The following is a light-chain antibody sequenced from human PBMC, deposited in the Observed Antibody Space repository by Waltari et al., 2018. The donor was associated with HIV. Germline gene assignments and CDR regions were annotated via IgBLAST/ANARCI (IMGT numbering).Light chain of an antibody. Sequence: QSVLTQPPSASGTPGQRVTIPCSGSASNIGSNYVCWFQPLPGTAPKLLIYRDNQRPSGIPDRFSGSRSGTSASLAISGLRAEDEADYYCAAWDDNLGAVVFGGRTKLTVL. CDR1: ASNIGSNY. CDR2: RDN. J-gene: IGLJ2*01. CDR3: AAWDDNLGAVV. V-gene: IGLV1-47*01.